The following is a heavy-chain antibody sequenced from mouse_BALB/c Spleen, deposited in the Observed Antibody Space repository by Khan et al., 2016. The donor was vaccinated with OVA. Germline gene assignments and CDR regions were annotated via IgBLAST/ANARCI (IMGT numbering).Heavy chain of an antibody. CDR2: INPSNGGT. CDR1: GYAFTNYQ. V-gene: IGHV1S81*02. J-gene: IGHJ3*01. CDR3: TRGGYGGFAY. Sequence: VQLQESGAELVKPGASVKLSCKASGYAFTNYQMYWVKQRPGQGLEWIGEINPSNGGTNFNEKFKSKATLTVDKSSSTAYMQLSSLTYEDSAVYYCTRGGYGGFAYWVQGTLVTVSA. D-gene: IGHD3-1*01.